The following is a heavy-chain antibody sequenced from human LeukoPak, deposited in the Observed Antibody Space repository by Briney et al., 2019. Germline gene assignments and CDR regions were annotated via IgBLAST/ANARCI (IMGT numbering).Heavy chain of an antibody. CDR2: INHSGST. Sequence: SETLSLTCTVSGGSISSYYWSWIRQPPGKGLEWIGEINHSGSTNYNPSLKSRVTISVDTSKNQFSLKLSSVTAADTAVYYCSRLPDPWGQGTLVTVSS. CDR3: SRLPDP. CDR1: GGSISSYY. V-gene: IGHV4-34*01. J-gene: IGHJ5*02.